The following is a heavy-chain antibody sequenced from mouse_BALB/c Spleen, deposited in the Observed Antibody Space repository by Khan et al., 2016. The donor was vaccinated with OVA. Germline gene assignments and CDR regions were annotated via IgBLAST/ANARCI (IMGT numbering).Heavy chain of an antibody. CDR1: GYTFTNYW. V-gene: IGHV1S132*01. CDR3: ARGYFGNYEFAY. CDR2: IFPGTSTT. Sequence: QVQLQQSEAELVKPGASVKLSCKTSGYTFTNYWIQWIKQRPGQGLEWIGEIFPGTSTTYYNENFKGKATLTIDTSSTTAYMQLSSLTSEDSAVDFCARGYFGNYEFAYWGQGTLVTVAA. J-gene: IGHJ3*01. D-gene: IGHD2-1*01.